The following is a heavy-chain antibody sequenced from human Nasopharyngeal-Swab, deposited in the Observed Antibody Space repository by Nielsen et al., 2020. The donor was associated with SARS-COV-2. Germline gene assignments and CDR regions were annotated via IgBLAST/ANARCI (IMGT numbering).Heavy chain of an antibody. CDR3: ARDESGDYLGLPFDY. J-gene: IGHJ4*02. V-gene: IGHV4-38-2*02. D-gene: IGHD4-17*01. CDR1: GYSISSGYY. CDR2: IYHSGNT. Sequence: GSLRLSCTVSGYSISSGYYWGWIRQPPGKGLEWIASIYHSGNTYYNPSLKSRVTISVDTSKNQFSLKLISVTAADTAVYYCARDESGDYLGLPFDYWGQGTLVTVSS.